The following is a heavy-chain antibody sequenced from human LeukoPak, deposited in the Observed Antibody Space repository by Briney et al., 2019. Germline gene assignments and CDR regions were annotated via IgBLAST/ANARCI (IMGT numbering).Heavy chain of an antibody. V-gene: IGHV5-51*01. J-gene: IGHJ3*02. CDR2: IYVGDSDT. Sequence: HGESLKISCKGSGYRFTSHWIGWVRQTPGKGLEWIGIIYVGDSDTRYSPSFQGQVTISADKSISTAYLQWSSLKASDTAMYYCARIWLRAFDIWGQGTMVTVSS. CDR1: GYRFTSHW. D-gene: IGHD3-16*01. CDR3: ARIWLRAFDI.